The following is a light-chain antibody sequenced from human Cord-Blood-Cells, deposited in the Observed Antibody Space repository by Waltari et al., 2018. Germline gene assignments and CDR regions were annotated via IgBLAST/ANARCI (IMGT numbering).Light chain of an antibody. J-gene: IGLJ2*01. Sequence: QSALTQPASVSGSPGQSITISCTGTSSDVGGYNYVSWYQQHPGKAPKLMIYEVSNRTSGVSNRFAGSKSGNTASRTISGLQAEDEADYYCSSYTSSSTLVFGGGTKLTVL. CDR3: SSYTSSSTLV. V-gene: IGLV2-14*01. CDR1: SSDVGGYNY. CDR2: EVS.